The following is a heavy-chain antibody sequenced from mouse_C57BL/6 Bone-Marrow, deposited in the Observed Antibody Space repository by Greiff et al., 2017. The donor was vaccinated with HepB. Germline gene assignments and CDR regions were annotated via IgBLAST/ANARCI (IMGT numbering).Heavy chain of an antibody. CDR3: ARHGYYYYFDY. Sequence: DVMLVESGGDLVKPGGSLKLSCAASGFTFSSYGMSWVRQTPDKRLEWVATISSGGSYTYYPDSVKGRFTISRDNAKNTLYLQMSSLKSEDTAMYYCARHGYYYYFDYWGQGTTLTVSS. V-gene: IGHV5-6*02. CDR1: GFTFSSYG. CDR2: ISSGGSYT. D-gene: IGHD2-3*01. J-gene: IGHJ2*01.